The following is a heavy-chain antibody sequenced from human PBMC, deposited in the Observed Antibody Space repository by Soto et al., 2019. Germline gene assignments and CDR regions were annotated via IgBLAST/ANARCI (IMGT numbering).Heavy chain of an antibody. CDR2: ISSSSSYI. Sequence: EVQLVESGGGLVKPGGSLRLSCAASGFTFSTYSMNWVRQAPGKGLEWVSSISSSSSYIYYADSVKGRFTISRDNAKNSLYLQMKSRRAEDTAVSYCARYDSSGYYWPYYYYGMDVWGQGTTVTVSS. D-gene: IGHD3-22*01. V-gene: IGHV3-21*01. CDR3: ARYDSSGYYWPYYYYGMDV. CDR1: GFTFSTYS. J-gene: IGHJ6*02.